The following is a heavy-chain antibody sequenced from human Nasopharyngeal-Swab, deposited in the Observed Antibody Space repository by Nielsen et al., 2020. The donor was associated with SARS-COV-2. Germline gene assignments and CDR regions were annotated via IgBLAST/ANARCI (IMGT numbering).Heavy chain of an antibody. CDR1: GGSFSAYY. J-gene: IGHJ6*03. CDR3: ARVGVVVPAAIVDYYYYMDV. CDR2: INHSGST. V-gene: IGHV4-34*01. D-gene: IGHD2-2*01. Sequence: SETLSLTCAVYGGSFSAYYWSWIRQSPGKGLEWIGEINHSGSTNYNPSLKSRVTISVDTSKNQFSLKLSSVTAADTAVYYCARVGVVVPAAIVDYYYYMDVWGKGTTVTVSS.